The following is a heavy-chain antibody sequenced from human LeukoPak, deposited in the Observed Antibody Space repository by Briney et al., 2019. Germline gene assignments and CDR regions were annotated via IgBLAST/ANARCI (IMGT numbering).Heavy chain of an antibody. V-gene: IGHV4-34*01. J-gene: IGHJ6*03. CDR3: ARSTMVQVYYYYYYMDV. D-gene: IGHD3-10*01. CDR2: INHSGST. CDR1: GGSFSGYY. Sequence: SETLSLTCAVYGGSFSGYYWSWIRQPPGKGLEWIGEINHSGSTNYNPSLKSRVTILVDTSKNQFSLKLSSVTAADTAVYYCARSTMVQVYYYYYYMDVWGKGTTVTVSS.